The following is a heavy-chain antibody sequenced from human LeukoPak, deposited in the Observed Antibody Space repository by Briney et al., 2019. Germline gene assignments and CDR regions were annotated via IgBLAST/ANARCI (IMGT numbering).Heavy chain of an antibody. CDR3: ARYYYDSSGYYEYYFDY. J-gene: IGHJ4*02. Sequence: PSETLSLTCTVSGGSISSNSYYWGWIRQHPGKGLEWIGYIYYSGSTYYNPSLKSRVTISVDTSKNQFSLKLSSVTAADTAVYYCARYYYDSSGYYEYYFDYWGQGTLVTVSS. CDR2: IYYSGST. CDR1: GGSISSNSYY. D-gene: IGHD3-22*01. V-gene: IGHV4-31*03.